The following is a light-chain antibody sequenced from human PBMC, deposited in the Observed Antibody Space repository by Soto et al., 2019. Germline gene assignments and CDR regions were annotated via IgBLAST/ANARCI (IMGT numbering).Light chain of an antibody. V-gene: IGLV1-40*01. J-gene: IGLJ2*01. Sequence: QSVLTQPPSMSGAPGQRVTISCTGSSSNIGAGYDVHWYQQHPGTAPKLLIFDNNNQPSGVPDRFSGSKSDTSASLAITGLQAEDAADYYCQSFDTSLSGFVVFGGGTKLTVL. CDR1: SSNIGAGYD. CDR2: DNN. CDR3: QSFDTSLSGFVV.